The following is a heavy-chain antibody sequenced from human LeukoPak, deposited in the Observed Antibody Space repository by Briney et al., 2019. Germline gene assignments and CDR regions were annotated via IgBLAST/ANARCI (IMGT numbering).Heavy chain of an antibody. CDR3: ARDAGTVVTGEAFDI. CDR2: ISYSGST. D-gene: IGHD4-23*01. J-gene: IGHJ3*02. Sequence: PSETLSLTCTVSGGSISTYYWNWIRQPPGKGLEWIGYISYSGSTNYNTSLKSRLTISVDTSKNQFSLKLNSVTAADTAVYYCARDAGTVVTGEAFDIWGQGTMVTVSS. CDR1: GGSISTYY. V-gene: IGHV4-59*01.